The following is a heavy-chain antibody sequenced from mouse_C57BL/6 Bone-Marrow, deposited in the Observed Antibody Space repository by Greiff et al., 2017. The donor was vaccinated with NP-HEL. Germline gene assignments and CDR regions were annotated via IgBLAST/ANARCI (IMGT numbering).Heavy chain of an antibody. CDR2: IYPGSGST. V-gene: IGHV1-55*01. D-gene: IGHD1-1*01. Sequence: VQLQQSGAELVKPGASVKMSCKASGYTFTSYWITWVKKRPGQGLEWIGDIYPGSGSTNYNEKFKSKTTLTVDTSSSTAYMQLSSLTSEDSAVYYCARRASATVVATPYFDDWGQGTTLTVSS. J-gene: IGHJ2*01. CDR3: ARRASATVVATPYFDD. CDR1: GYTFTSYW.